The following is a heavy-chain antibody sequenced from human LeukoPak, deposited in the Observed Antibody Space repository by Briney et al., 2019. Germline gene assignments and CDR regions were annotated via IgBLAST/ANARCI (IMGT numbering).Heavy chain of an antibody. CDR1: GFTFSTFA. J-gene: IGHJ4*02. V-gene: IGHV3-30*04. CDR3: ARDVRGPTGYDSSGRDTFDY. Sequence: GGSLRLSCAASGFTFSTFAMIWVRQPPGKGLEWVAVVFYDGTIQYYADSVKGRFTISRDNSMDTLYLQMNGLRPEDTAFYYCARDVRGPTGYDSSGRDTFDYWGQGTLVTVSS. D-gene: IGHD3-22*01. CDR2: VFYDGTIQ.